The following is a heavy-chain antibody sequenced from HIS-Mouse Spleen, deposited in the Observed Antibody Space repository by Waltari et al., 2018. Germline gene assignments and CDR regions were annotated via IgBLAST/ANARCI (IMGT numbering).Heavy chain of an antibody. CDR2: IYYRGST. CDR1: GGSISSSSYY. D-gene: IGHD6-13*01. Sequence: LQLQESGPGLVKPSETLSLTCTVSGGSISSSSYYWGWIRQPPGKGLEWLGSIYYRGSTYYNPSLKSRVTISVDTSKNQFSLKLSSVTAADTAVYYCAREIPYSSSWYDWYFDLWGRGTLVTVSS. J-gene: IGHJ2*01. CDR3: AREIPYSSSWYDWYFDL. V-gene: IGHV4-39*07.